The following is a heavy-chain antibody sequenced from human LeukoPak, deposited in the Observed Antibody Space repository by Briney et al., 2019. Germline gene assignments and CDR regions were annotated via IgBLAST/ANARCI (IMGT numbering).Heavy chain of an antibody. D-gene: IGHD5-12*01. Sequence: ASVTVSCKASRYTFTGYYIHWVRQAPGQGREWMGWIDYDSGGTNNAQKFQGRVTLTRDTSISTAYMEVSRLRSDDTAVYYCARDRVAGGYLHFDYWGQGTLVTVSS. CDR1: RYTFTGYY. CDR2: IDYDSGGT. J-gene: IGHJ4*02. CDR3: ARDRVAGGYLHFDY. V-gene: IGHV1-2*02.